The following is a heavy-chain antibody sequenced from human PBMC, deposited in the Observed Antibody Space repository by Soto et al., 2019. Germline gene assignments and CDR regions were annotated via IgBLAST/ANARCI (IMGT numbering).Heavy chain of an antibody. CDR1: GGAISTYY. CDR3: ARGQRFSDWFDP. J-gene: IGHJ5*02. Sequence: SETLSLTCTVSGGAISTYYWTWIRQPAGKGLEWIGRIYSSGSTKYNPSLQSRVTMSLDTSNKQFSLRLTSVTAADTAVYYCARGQRFSDWFDPWGQGTLVTVSS. CDR2: IYSSGST. D-gene: IGHD3-3*01. V-gene: IGHV4-4*07.